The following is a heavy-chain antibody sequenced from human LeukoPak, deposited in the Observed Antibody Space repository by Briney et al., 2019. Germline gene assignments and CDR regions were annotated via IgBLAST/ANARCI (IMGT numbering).Heavy chain of an antibody. D-gene: IGHD2-2*01. V-gene: IGHV1-46*01. CDR3: ARGLVVPAAGQAYYYGMDV. CDR2: INPSGGST. J-gene: IGHJ6*02. CDR1: GYTFTSYY. Sequence: ASVKVSCKASGYTFTSYYMHWVRQAPGQGLEWMGIINPSGGSTSYAQKFQGRVTMTRDTSTSTVYMELSSLRSEDTAVYYCARGLVVPAAGQAYYYGMDVWGQGTTVTVSS.